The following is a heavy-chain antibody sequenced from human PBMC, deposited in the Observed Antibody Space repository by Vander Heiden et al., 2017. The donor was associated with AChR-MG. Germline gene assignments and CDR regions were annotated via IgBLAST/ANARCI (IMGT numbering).Heavy chain of an antibody. CDR2: IKQEGREN. V-gene: IGHV3-7*01. J-gene: IGHJ1*01. Sequence: EVQLVESGGGLVQSGGSPRLSCTASGFTFSTYWMRWVRQGRGKGLEWVANIKQEGRENYYVYSVKGRFTIFRDIGKNSLYLHIHSLRVEDTAVCCCLIIRLGGGYDYWG. D-gene: IGHD3-9*01. CDR1: GFTFSTYW. CDR3: LIIRLGGGYDY.